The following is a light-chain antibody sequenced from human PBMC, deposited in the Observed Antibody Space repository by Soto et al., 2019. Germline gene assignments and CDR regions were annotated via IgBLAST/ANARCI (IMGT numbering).Light chain of an antibody. Sequence: DIQMTQSPSSLSASVGDRVTITCRASQGIRNELGWYQQKPGKAPKRLIYAASSLKCGVPSRFRGSGSGTEYHPTISRQQPEYFANCYCLPQNSYPWTCGQGTKVEIK. V-gene: IGKV1-17*01. CDR1: QGIRNE. CDR2: AAS. J-gene: IGKJ1*01. CDR3: LPQNSYPWT.